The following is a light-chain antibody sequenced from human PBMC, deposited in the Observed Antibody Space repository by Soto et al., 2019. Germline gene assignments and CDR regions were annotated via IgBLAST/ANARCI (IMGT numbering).Light chain of an antibody. CDR3: QQYHNWPPWT. CDR1: QSVSGH. CDR2: GAL. V-gene: IGKV3-15*01. Sequence: EIVMTQSPAALSVSPGESATLSCRASQSVSGHLAWYQQKPGQAPRLLIYGALTRATGIPARFSGSGSGTEFTLTISSLQSEDFAVYYCQQYHNWPPWTFGQGPKVHIK. J-gene: IGKJ1*01.